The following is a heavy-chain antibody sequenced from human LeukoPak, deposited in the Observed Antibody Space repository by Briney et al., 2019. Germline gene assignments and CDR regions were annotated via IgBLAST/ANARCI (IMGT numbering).Heavy chain of an antibody. CDR2: ISAYNVNT. V-gene: IGHV1-18*01. CDR3: ARPLSYYDSSGYSGGFDY. J-gene: IGHJ4*02. Sequence: ASVKVSCKASGYTFTSYGISWVRQAPGQGLEWMGWISAYNVNTNYAQKLQGRVTMTTDTSTSTAYMELRSLRSDDTAVYYCARPLSYYDSSGYSGGFDYWGQGTLVTVSS. D-gene: IGHD3-22*01. CDR1: GYTFTSYG.